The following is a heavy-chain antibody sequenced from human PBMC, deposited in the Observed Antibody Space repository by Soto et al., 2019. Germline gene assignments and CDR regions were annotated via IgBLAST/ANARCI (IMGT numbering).Heavy chain of an antibody. CDR2: INPNRGRT. CDR3: ARSIAVALDAFDI. CDR1: GGTFSSYT. Sequence: GASVKVSCKASGGTFSSYTISWVRQAPGQGLEWMGRINPNRGRTNYAQKFQGRVTMTRDKSTSTAYMELSRLRSDDTAVYYCARSIAVALDAFDIWGQGTMVTVSS. J-gene: IGHJ3*02. D-gene: IGHD6-19*01. V-gene: IGHV1-69*02.